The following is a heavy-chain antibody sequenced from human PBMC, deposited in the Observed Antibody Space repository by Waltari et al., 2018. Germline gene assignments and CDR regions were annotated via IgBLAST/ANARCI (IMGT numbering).Heavy chain of an antibody. CDR1: GFTFSSYW. D-gene: IGHD3-9*01. V-gene: IGHV3-7*01. J-gene: IGHJ4*02. CDR3: ARAHLSFDYWGQGTLGY. Sequence: EVQLVESGGGLVQPGGSLRLSCAASGFTFSSYWMSWVRQAPGKGLEWLANIKQDGSEKYYVDSVKGRFTISRDNAKNSLYLQMNSLRAEDTAVYYCARAHLSFDYWGQGTLGYWGQGTLVTVSS. CDR2: IKQDGSEK.